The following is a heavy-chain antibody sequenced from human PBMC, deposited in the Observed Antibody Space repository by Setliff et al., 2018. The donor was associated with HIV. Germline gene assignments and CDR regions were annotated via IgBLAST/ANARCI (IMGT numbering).Heavy chain of an antibody. V-gene: IGHV4-4*07. D-gene: IGHD3-16*01. CDR2: IYTSGST. Sequence: PSETLSLTCTVSGGSISSYYWSWIRQPAGKGLEWIGHIYTSGSTNYNPSLKSRVTMSVDTSKNQFSLKLSSVTAADTAVYYCARDVPWGGYYYYMDVWGKGTTVTVSS. CDR3: ARDVPWGGYYYYMDV. CDR1: GGSISSYY. J-gene: IGHJ6*03.